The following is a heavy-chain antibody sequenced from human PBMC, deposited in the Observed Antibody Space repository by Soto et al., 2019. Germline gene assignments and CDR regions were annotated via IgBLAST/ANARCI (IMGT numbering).Heavy chain of an antibody. J-gene: IGHJ6*02. Sequence: PSETLSLTCTVSGGSVSSGSYYWSWIRQPPGKGLEWIGYIYYSGSTNYNPSLKSRVTISVDTSKNQFSLKLSSVTAADTAVYYCARGVLVLDNYYYYGMDVWGQGTTVTVSS. CDR1: GGSVSSGSYY. CDR3: ARGVLVLDNYYYYGMDV. D-gene: IGHD3-3*01. CDR2: IYYSGST. V-gene: IGHV4-61*01.